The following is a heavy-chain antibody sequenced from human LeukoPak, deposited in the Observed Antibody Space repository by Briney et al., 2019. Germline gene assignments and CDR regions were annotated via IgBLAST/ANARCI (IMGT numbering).Heavy chain of an antibody. CDR3: ARVDLGYYDSSGYYDY. CDR2: INPNSGGT. CDR1: EFIFTDYY. J-gene: IGHJ4*02. D-gene: IGHD3-22*01. V-gene: IGHV1-2*02. Sequence: ASVKVSCKASEFIFTDYYMHWVRQAPGQGLEWMGWINPNSGGTNYAQKFQGRVTMTRDTSISTAYMELSRLRSDDTAVYYCARVDLGYYDSSGYYDYWGQGTLVTVSS.